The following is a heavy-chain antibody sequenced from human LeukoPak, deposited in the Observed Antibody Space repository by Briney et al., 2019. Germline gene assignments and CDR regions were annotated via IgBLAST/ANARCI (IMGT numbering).Heavy chain of an antibody. D-gene: IGHD3-16*01. CDR1: GGSISSTSYY. J-gene: IGHJ4*02. V-gene: IGHV4-39*01. CDR2: IYYSESI. CDR3: ARQGGGIDY. Sequence: SETLSLTCTASGGSISSTSYYWGWIRQPPGKGLEWIGSIYYSESISYNPSLKSRVTISVDTSKNQFSLKLSSVTAADTAVYYCARQGGGIDYWGQGTLVTVSS.